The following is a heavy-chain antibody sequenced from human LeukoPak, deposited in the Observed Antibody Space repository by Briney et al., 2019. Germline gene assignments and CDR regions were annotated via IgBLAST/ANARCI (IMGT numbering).Heavy chain of an antibody. V-gene: IGHV3-23*05. CDR2: TDTSGVIT. D-gene: IGHD5-18*01. Sequence: EGSLRLSCAVSGFTFSNYGMNWVRQAPGKGLEWVSVTDTSGVITYYTDSVKGRFTISRDNSKNTLNLQMDSLRVEDTAVYYCAKGDTGVIRRYYLDSWGQGTLVTVSS. J-gene: IGHJ4*02. CDR3: AKGDTGVIRRYYLDS. CDR1: GFTFSNYG.